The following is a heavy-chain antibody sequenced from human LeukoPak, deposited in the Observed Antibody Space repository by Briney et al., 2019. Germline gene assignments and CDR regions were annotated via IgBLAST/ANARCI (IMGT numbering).Heavy chain of an antibody. D-gene: IGHD3-22*01. CDR3: ARSYYYDTSGYYYISLGY. CDR2: ISGSGGST. Sequence: GGSLRLSCAASGFTFSSYAMSWVRQAPGKGLEWVSAISGSGGSTYYADSVKGRFTISRDNAKKSLYLQMNNLRDEDTAVYYCARSYYYDTSGYYYISLGYWGQGTLVTVSS. J-gene: IGHJ4*02. V-gene: IGHV3-23*01. CDR1: GFTFSSYA.